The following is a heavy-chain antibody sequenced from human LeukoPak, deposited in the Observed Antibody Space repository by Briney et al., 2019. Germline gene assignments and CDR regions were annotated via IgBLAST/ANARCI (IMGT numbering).Heavy chain of an antibody. D-gene: IGHD4-17*01. CDR3: AKDETVTVTTSYLFDY. CDR1: GFTFDDYA. Sequence: GGSLRLSCAASGFTFDDYAMHWVRQAPGKGLEWVSGISWNSGSIGYADSVKGRFTISRDNAKNSLYLQMNSLRAEDTALYYCAKDETVTVTTSYLFDYWAQGTLVTVS. J-gene: IGHJ4*02. CDR2: ISWNSGSI. V-gene: IGHV3-9*01.